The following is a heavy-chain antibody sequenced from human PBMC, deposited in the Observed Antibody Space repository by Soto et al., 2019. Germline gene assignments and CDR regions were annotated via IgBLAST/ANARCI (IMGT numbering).Heavy chain of an antibody. CDR3: ARGGSGYTWFYAF. V-gene: IGHV1-69*01. J-gene: IGHJ4*02. CDR2: IIPVFQTA. Sequence: QDQLVQSGAEVKKPGASVKVSCKASGGLFSSYPISWVRQVPGQGLEWMGGIIPVFQTANYTQRFQGRVPITADESTTTADMELSSLRSEDTAIYYCARGGSGYTWFYAFWGQGTLVTVSS. CDR1: GGLFSSYP. D-gene: IGHD3-22*01.